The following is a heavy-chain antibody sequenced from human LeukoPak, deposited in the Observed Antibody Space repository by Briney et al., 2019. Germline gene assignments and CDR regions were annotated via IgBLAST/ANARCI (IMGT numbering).Heavy chain of an antibody. J-gene: IGHJ4*02. V-gene: IGHV3-30*04. D-gene: IGHD1-26*01. CDR3: TTDGDESYSFGPPFRY. CDR2: LSYDGSNK. CDR1: GLTFSSYA. Sequence: GGSLRLSCAASGLTFSSYAMHWVRQAPGKGLEGVAVLSYDGSNKSYADSVKGRFTISRDNSKNTLYLQMNSLRAEDTAVYYCTTDGDESYSFGPPFRYWGQGTLVTVSS.